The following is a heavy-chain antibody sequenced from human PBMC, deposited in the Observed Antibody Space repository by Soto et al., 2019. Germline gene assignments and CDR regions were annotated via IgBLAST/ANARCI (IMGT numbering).Heavy chain of an antibody. CDR3: ARGIRITMVRGVIITSRLWFDP. D-gene: IGHD3-10*01. V-gene: IGHV4-34*01. J-gene: IGHJ5*02. CDR2: INHSGST. CDR1: GGSFSGYY. Sequence: GSLRLSCAVYGGSFSGYYWSWIRQPPGKGLEWIGEINHSGSTNYNASLKSRVTISVDTSKNQFSLKLSSVTAADTAVYYCARGIRITMVRGVIITSRLWFDPWGQGTPVTVSS.